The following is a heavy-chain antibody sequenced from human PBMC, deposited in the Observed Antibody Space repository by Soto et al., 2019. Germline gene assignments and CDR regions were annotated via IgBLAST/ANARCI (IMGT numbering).Heavy chain of an antibody. CDR2: ISGSGGST. V-gene: IGHV3-23*01. D-gene: IGHD1-7*01. CDR1: GFTFSSYA. CDR3: AKERGRGITGTTPDFDY. Sequence: EVQLLESGGGLVQPGGSLRLSCAASGFTFSSYAMSWVRQAPGKGLEWVSAISGSGGSTYYADSVKGRFTISRDNSKNTLYLQMNSLRAEDTAVYYCAKERGRGITGTTPDFDYWGQGTLVTVSS. J-gene: IGHJ4*02.